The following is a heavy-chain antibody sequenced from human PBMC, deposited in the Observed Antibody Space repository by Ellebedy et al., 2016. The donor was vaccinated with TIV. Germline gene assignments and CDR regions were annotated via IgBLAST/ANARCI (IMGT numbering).Heavy chain of an antibody. Sequence: GGSLRLSCAASGFTFSSYSMNWVRQAPGKGLEWVSSISSSSSYIYYADSVKGRFTISRDNAKNSLYLQMNSLRAEDTAVYYCAKAGEDQLNWFDPWGQGTLVTVSS. D-gene: IGHD2-2*01. V-gene: IGHV3-21*01. CDR2: ISSSSSYI. CDR3: AKAGEDQLNWFDP. CDR1: GFTFSSYS. J-gene: IGHJ5*02.